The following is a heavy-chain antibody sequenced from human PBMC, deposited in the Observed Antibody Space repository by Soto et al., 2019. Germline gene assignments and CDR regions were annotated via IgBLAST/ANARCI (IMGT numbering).Heavy chain of an antibody. V-gene: IGHV1-3*01. CDR2: INAGNGNT. CDR3: VLGGLVAQDYYYYGMDV. J-gene: IGHJ6*02. Sequence: GASVKVSCKASGYTFTSYAMHWVRQAPGQRLEWMGWINAGNGNTKYSQKFQGRVTITRDTSASTAYMELSSLRSEDTAVYYCVLGGLVAQDYYYYGMDVWGQGTTVTVSS. D-gene: IGHD2-15*01. CDR1: GYTFTSYA.